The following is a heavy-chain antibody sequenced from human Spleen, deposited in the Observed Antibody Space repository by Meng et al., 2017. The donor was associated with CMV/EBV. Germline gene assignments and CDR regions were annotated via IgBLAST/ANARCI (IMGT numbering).Heavy chain of an antibody. D-gene: IGHD2-8*01. CDR3: ARGPDCTNGVCYSGGFDP. CDR1: GGSISSYY. J-gene: IGHJ5*02. Sequence: SETLSLTCTVSGGSISSYYWSWIRQPPGKGLEWIGYISYSGSTNYNPSLESRVTISVDTSKNQFSLRLSSVTAADTAVYYCARGPDCTNGVCYSGGFDPWGQGTLVTVSS. CDR2: ISYSGST. V-gene: IGHV4-59*08.